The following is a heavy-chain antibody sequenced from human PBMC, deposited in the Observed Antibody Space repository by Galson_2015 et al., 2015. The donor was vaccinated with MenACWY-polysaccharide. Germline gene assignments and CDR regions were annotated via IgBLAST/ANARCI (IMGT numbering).Heavy chain of an antibody. Sequence: SLRLSCAASGLTFRSSGMHWVRQAPGKGLEWVAVIQNVGSPKAYADSMKGRFTISRDNSKNTLYLEMNSLRAEDTAVYYCARKGSGWNVFDYWGQGTLVTVSS. D-gene: IGHD6-19*01. CDR1: GLTFRSSG. V-gene: IGHV3-33*01. J-gene: IGHJ4*02. CDR2: IQNVGSPK. CDR3: ARKGSGWNVFDY.